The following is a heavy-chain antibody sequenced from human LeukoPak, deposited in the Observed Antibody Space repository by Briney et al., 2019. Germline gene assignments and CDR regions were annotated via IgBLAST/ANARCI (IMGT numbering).Heavy chain of an antibody. Sequence: PSETLSLTCAVYGGSFSGYYWSWIRQPPGKGLEWIGEINHSGSTNYNPSLKSRVTISVDTSKNQFSLKLSSVTAADTAVYFCARERSSSWYPHRYYYYYMDVWGKGTTVTISS. CDR2: INHSGST. J-gene: IGHJ6*03. CDR1: GGSFSGYY. CDR3: ARERSSSWYPHRYYYYYMDV. V-gene: IGHV4-34*01. D-gene: IGHD6-13*01.